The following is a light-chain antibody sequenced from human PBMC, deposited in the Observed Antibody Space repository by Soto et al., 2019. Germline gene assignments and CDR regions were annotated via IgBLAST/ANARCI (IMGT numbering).Light chain of an antibody. CDR2: DAS. J-gene: IGKJ4*01. CDR1: PSISSW. Sequence: DIQMTQSPSTLSASVGDRVTITCRASPSISSWLAWYQQKPGIAPKLLIYDASSLESGVPSRFSGSGSGTEFTLTISSLQPDDFATYYCQQYNSYPLTFGGGTKVDIK. CDR3: QQYNSYPLT. V-gene: IGKV1-5*01.